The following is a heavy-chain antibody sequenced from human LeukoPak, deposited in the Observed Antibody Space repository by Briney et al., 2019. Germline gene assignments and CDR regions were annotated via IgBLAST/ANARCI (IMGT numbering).Heavy chain of an antibody. D-gene: IGHD5-18*01. Sequence: PSETLSLTCAVYGGSFSGYYWSWIRQPQGKGLEWIGEINHSGSTNYNPSLKSRVTISVDTSKNQFSLKLSSVTAADTAVYYCARVDTAMVTGDYYYYYGMDVWGQGTTVTVSS. CDR3: ARVDTAMVTGDYYYYYGMDV. CDR2: INHSGST. CDR1: GGSFSGYY. J-gene: IGHJ6*02. V-gene: IGHV4-34*01.